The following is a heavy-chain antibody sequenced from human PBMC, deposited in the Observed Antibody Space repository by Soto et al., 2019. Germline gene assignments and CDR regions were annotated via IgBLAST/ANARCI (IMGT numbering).Heavy chain of an antibody. CDR2: IGSGGDGI. J-gene: IGHJ4*02. CDR1: GFTFSNYA. V-gene: IGHV3-23*01. Sequence: EVQLLESGGGLVQPGGSLRLSCAASGFTFSNYAMKWVRQAPGKGLEWVSVIGSGGDGIHYADSVEGRFTISRDNSKNTVNLQMNSLKAEDTDVYYCATYGQHLMDYWGQGNLVTVSS. CDR3: ATYGQHLMDY. D-gene: IGHD4-17*01.